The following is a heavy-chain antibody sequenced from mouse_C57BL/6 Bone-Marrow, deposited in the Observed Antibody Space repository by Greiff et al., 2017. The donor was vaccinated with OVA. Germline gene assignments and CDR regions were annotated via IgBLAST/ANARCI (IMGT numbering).Heavy chain of an antibody. V-gene: IGHV1-66*01. D-gene: IGHD1-1*01. CDR1: GYSFTSYY. CDR2: IYPGSGNT. Sequence: QVQLQQSGPELVKPGASVKISCKASGYSFTSYYIHWVKQRPGQGLEWIGWIYPGSGNTKYNEKFKGKATLTADTSSSTAYMQLSSLTSEDSAVYYCARDYYYGSSPWFAYWGQGTLVTVSA. J-gene: IGHJ3*01. CDR3: ARDYYYGSSPWFAY.